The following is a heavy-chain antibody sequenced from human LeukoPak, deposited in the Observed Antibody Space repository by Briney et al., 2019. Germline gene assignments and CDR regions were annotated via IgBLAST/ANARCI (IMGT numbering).Heavy chain of an antibody. D-gene: IGHD4-17*01. CDR2: ISAYNGNT. J-gene: IGHJ5*02. V-gene: IGHV1-18*01. CDR1: GYTFTSYG. Sequence: VASVKVSFKASGYTFTSYGISWVRQAPGQGLGWMGWISAYNGNTNYAQKLQGRVTMTTDTSTSTAYMELRSLRSDDTAVYSCARDSFDYAWFDPWGQGTLVTVSS. CDR3: ARDSFDYAWFDP.